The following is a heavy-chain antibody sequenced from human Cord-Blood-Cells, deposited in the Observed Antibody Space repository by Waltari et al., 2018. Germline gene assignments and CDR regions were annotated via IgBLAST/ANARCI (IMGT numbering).Heavy chain of an antibody. CDR1: GFTFSGYA. J-gene: IGHJ4*02. CDR2: IRSKANSYAT. Sequence: EVQLVESGGGLVQPGGSLKLSCAASGFTFSGYAMHWVRQASGKGLEWVGRIRSKANSYATAYAASVKGRFTISRDDSKNTAYLQMNSLKTEDTAVYYCTTRPPSVVGATDYWGQGTLVTVSS. V-gene: IGHV3-73*01. CDR3: TTRPPSVVGATDY. D-gene: IGHD1-26*01.